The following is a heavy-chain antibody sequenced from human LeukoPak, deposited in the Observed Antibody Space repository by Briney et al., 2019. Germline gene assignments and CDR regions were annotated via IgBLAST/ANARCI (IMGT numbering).Heavy chain of an antibody. CDR1: GGSISSRSNY. CDR3: ARYGERGYSYGHDY. J-gene: IGHJ4*02. Sequence: SETLSLTCTVSGGSISSRSNYWGWIRQPPGKGLEWIGSLYYSGSTYYNPSLKSRVTISVDTSKNQLSLKLSSVTAADTAVYYCARYGERGYSYGHDYWGQGTLVTVSS. V-gene: IGHV4-39*01. CDR2: LYYSGST. D-gene: IGHD5-18*01.